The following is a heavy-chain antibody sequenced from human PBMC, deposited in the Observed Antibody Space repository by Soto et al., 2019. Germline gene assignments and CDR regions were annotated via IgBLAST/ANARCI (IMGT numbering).Heavy chain of an antibody. Sequence: GGSLRLSCAASGFTFSSYAMHWVRQAPGKGLEWVAVISYDGSNKYYADSVKGRFTISRDNSKNTLYLQMNSLRAEDTAVYYCAREQIEKRQPYFDYWGQGTLVTVSS. V-gene: IGHV3-30-3*01. D-gene: IGHD6-13*01. CDR2: ISYDGSNK. CDR3: AREQIEKRQPYFDY. CDR1: GFTFSSYA. J-gene: IGHJ4*02.